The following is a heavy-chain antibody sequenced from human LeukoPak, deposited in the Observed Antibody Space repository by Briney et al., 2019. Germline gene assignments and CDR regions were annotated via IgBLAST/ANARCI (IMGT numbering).Heavy chain of an antibody. D-gene: IGHD5-18*01. V-gene: IGHV3-30*18. Sequence: HAGGSLRLSCAASGFTFSSYCMHWVRQAPGKGLEWVAVISYDGSNKYYADSVKGRFTISRDNSKNTLYLQMNSLRAEDTAVYYCAKVEGYSYGPFDYWGQGTLVTVSS. CDR2: ISYDGSNK. CDR3: AKVEGYSYGPFDY. J-gene: IGHJ4*02. CDR1: GFTFSSYC.